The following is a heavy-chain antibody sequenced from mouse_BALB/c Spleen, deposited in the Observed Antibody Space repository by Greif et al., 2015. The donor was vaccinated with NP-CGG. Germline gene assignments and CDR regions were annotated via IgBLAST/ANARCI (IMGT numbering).Heavy chain of an antibody. CDR3: ARWYFDV. V-gene: IGHV5-17*02. CDR2: ISSGSSTI. J-gene: IGHJ1*01. Sequence: VQLKQSGGGLVQPGGSRKLSCAASGFTFSSFGMHWVRQAPEKGLEWVAYISSGSSTIYYADTVKGRFTISRDNPKNTLFLQMTSLRSEDTAMYYCARWYFDVWGAGTTVTVSS. CDR1: GFTFSSFG.